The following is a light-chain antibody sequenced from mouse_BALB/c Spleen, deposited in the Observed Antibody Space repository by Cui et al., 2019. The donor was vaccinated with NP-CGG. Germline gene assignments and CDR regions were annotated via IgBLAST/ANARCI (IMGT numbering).Light chain of an antibody. J-gene: IGLJ1*01. CDR1: TGAVTTNNY. Sequence: HAVVTQESALTTSPGETVTLTCRSSTGAVTTNNYANWVQEKPDHLFTGLIGGTNNRAPGVPARFSGSLIGDKAALTITGAQIEDEAIYFCALWYSNHWVFGGGTKLTVL. V-gene: IGLV1*01. CDR2: GTN. CDR3: ALWYSNHWV.